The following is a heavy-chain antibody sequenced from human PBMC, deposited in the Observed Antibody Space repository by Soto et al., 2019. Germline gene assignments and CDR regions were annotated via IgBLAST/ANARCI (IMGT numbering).Heavy chain of an antibody. V-gene: IGHV4-59*02. D-gene: IGHD5-18*01. CDR2: MHYTGFS. J-gene: IGHJ4*02. CDR1: GDSVTSHY. CDR3: ARDSPDDRGYSYGYDY. Sequence: SETLSLTCSFSGDSVTSHYLTWIRQSPEKGLEWIGYMHYTGFSHYNPSLKSRVTISVDTSKNQFSLKLSSVTAADTAVYYCARDSPDDRGYSYGYDYWGQGTLVTVSS.